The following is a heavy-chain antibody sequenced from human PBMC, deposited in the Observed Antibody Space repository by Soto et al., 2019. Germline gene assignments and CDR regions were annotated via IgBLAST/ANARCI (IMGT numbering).Heavy chain of an antibody. V-gene: IGHV4-39*01. CDR1: GGSISSSSYY. D-gene: IGHD6-6*01. Sequence: SETLSLTCTVSGGSISSSSYYWGWIRQPPGKGLEWIGSIYYSGSTYYNPSLKSRVTISVGTSKNQFSLKLSSVTAADTAVYYCARHNARRRSSTYGMDVWGQGTTVTVSS. CDR3: ARHNARRRSSTYGMDV. CDR2: IYYSGST. J-gene: IGHJ6*02.